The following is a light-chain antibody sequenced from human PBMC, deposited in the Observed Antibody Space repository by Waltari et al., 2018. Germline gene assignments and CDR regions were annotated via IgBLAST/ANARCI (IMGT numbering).Light chain of an antibody. V-gene: IGLV2-14*03. CDR2: DVS. Sequence: QSALTQPASVSGSPGQSITISCTGTSSDVVTYNSFSWYQDHPGQGPKVIIYDVSDRPSGVSARFSGSKSGNTASLTISGLQAEDEADYYCSSQSSDDVVLFGGGTKVTVL. CDR1: SSDVVTYNS. CDR3: SSQSSDDVVL. J-gene: IGLJ3*02.